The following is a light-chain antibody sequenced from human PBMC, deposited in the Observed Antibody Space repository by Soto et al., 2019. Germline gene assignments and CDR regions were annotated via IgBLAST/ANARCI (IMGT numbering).Light chain of an antibody. Sequence: QSVLTQSPSASASLGASVKLTCTLSSGHSNYAIAWHQQQSEKGPRYLMKLNSDGSHSKGDGIPDRFSGSSSGAERYLTISSLQSEDEADYYCQTWGSGIVVFGGGTQITVL. CDR2: LNSDGSH. CDR3: QTWGSGIVV. CDR1: SGHSNYA. V-gene: IGLV4-69*01. J-gene: IGLJ2*01.